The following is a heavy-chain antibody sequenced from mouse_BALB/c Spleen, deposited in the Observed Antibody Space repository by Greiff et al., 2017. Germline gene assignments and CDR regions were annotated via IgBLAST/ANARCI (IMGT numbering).Heavy chain of an antibody. CDR2: INPSNGGT. V-gene: IGHV1S81*02. CDR1: GYTFTSYY. J-gene: IGHJ4*01. Sequence: QVQLQQSGAELVKPGASVKLSCKASGYTFTSYYMYWVKQRPGQGLEWIGEINPSNGGTNFNEKFKSKATLTVDKSSSTAYMQLSSLTSEDSAVYYCTKSGVYYAMDYWGQGTSVTVSS. CDR3: TKSGVYYAMDY.